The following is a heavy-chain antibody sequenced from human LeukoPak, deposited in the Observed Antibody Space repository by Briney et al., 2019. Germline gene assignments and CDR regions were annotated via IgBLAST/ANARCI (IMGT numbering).Heavy chain of an antibody. CDR3: ARDQEYSGYDWAGAGGMDV. Sequence: SETLSLTCTVSGGSISSYYWSWIRQPPGKGLEWIGCIYYSGSTNYNPSLKSRVTISVDTSKNQFSLKLSSVTAADTAVYYCARDQEYSGYDWAGAGGMDVWGQGTTVTVSS. D-gene: IGHD5-12*01. CDR2: IYYSGST. J-gene: IGHJ6*02. CDR1: GGSISSYY. V-gene: IGHV4-59*01.